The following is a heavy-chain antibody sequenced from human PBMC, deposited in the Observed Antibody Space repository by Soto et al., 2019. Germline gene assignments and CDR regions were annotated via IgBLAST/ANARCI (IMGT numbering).Heavy chain of an antibody. Sequence: GGSLRLSCAASGFTVSSNYMSWVRQSPGKGVEWGSVIYSGGRTYYADSVKGRFTISRDNSKNTLYLQMNSLRAEDTAVYYCASAYDYWGQGTLVTVSS. CDR2: IYSGGRT. CDR1: GFTVSSNY. V-gene: IGHV3-53*01. CDR3: ASAYDY. J-gene: IGHJ4*02.